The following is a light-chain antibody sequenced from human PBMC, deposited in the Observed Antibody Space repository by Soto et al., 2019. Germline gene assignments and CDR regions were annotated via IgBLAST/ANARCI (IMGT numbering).Light chain of an antibody. CDR1: QSVISY. CDR2: DAA. J-gene: IGKJ4*01. Sequence: EIVLTQSPATLSLSPGERATLSCRSSQSVISYLALYQQKPGRAPSLLIYDAANRATGIPARYSGSGSGTDFTLTISSLESEDFAIYYCQQRSNWPPVTFGGGTKVEMK. CDR3: QQRSNWPPVT. V-gene: IGKV3-11*01.